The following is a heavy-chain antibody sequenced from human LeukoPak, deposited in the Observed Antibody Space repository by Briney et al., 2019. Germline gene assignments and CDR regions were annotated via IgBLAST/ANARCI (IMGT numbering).Heavy chain of an antibody. CDR1: GFTFNTYA. Sequence: GGSLRLSCAASGFTFNTYAMNWVRHAPGKGLEWVSTISGSGGSTYYADSMKGRFTISRDNSKNTLYLQMNSLRVEDTAVYYCAKSGVLRFLEWSRGYFDYWGQGTLVTVSS. V-gene: IGHV3-23*01. D-gene: IGHD3-3*01. J-gene: IGHJ4*02. CDR2: ISGSGGST. CDR3: AKSGVLRFLEWSRGYFDY.